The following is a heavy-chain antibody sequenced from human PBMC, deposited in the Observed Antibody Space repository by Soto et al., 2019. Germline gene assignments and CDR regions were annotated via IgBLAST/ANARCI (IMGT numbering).Heavy chain of an antibody. CDR3: ARRASSGRDRFYFDL. CDR2: IHFSGST. CDR1: GGSISGGGYY. Sequence: QVQLQESGPGLVKPSQTVSLTCTVSGGSISGGGYYWSWIRQYPGKGLEWIGNIHFSGSTYYNPSLQSRLTISVDTSENQFSLELSSVTAADTAVYFCARRASSGRDRFYFDLWGQGILVAVSS. D-gene: IGHD6-6*01. J-gene: IGHJ4*02. V-gene: IGHV4-31*03.